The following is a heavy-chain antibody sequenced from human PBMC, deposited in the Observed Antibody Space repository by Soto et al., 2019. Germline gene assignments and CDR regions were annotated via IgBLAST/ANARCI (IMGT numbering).Heavy chain of an antibody. CDR2: LNPFSGAT. CDR1: GYTFTDYF. CDR3: AREARPDVLRDLLIRQSAKIWGGDPSRGIGHYSYGMDF. V-gene: IGHV1-2*02. J-gene: IGHJ6*02. D-gene: IGHD2-21*02. Sequence: ASVKVSCKASGYTFTDYFIHWVRQAPGQGLEWMGWLNPFSGATKYAQKFQDSVTMTRDTSIATASMDLTRLIFDDTAVYFCAREARPDVLRDLLIRQSAKIWGGDPSRGIGHYSYGMDFWGQGTTVTVSS.